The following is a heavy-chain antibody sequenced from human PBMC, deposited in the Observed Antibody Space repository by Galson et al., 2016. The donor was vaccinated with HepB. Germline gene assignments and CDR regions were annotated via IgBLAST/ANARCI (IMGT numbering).Heavy chain of an antibody. CDR3: ARQTTGTAIFDY. J-gene: IGHJ4*02. Sequence: SLRLSCAASRFTVGNNYMSWVRQAPGKGLEWVSIIYSGGSTYYADSVRGRFIISRDNSKNTVYLQVNSLRAEDTAVYYCARQTTGTAIFDYWGQGTLVTVSS. D-gene: IGHD4-17*01. CDR1: RFTVGNNY. V-gene: IGHV3-66*04. CDR2: IYSGGST.